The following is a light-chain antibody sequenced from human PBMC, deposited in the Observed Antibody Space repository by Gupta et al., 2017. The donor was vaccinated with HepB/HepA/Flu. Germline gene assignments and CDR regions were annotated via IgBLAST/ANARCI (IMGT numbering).Light chain of an antibody. CDR1: NIGSKV. CDR2: DDT. CDR3: QVWDTTSDHYV. Sequence: SYVLTQPPSVSVAPGKTATITCGGNNIGSKVVHWYQQRPGQAPVLVVYDDTDRPSGISGRFSGSNAGNTATLTISRVEAGDEADYYCQVWDTTSDHYVSGTGTQVTVL. J-gene: IGLJ1*01. V-gene: IGLV3-21*03.